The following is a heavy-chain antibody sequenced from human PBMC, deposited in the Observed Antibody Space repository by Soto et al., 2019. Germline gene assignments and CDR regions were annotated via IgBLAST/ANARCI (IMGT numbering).Heavy chain of an antibody. J-gene: IGHJ4*02. Sequence: GGSLRLSCAASGFTFSSYAMHWVRQAPGKGLEWVSTISGSGGSTYYADSVKGRFTISRDNSKNTLYLQMNTLRAEDTAIYYCAKANRYCSGSNCYTFDYWGQGTLVTVSS. CDR1: GFTFSSYA. CDR3: AKANRYCSGSNCYTFDY. V-gene: IGHV3-23*01. D-gene: IGHD2-15*01. CDR2: ISGSGGST.